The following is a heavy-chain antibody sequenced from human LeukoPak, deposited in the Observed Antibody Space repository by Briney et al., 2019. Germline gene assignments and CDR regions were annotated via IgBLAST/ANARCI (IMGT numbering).Heavy chain of an antibody. D-gene: IGHD3-22*01. J-gene: IGHJ4*02. CDR2: ISSSSRYI. Sequence: GGSLRLSCAASGFTFSSYSMNWVRQAPGKGLEWVSSISSSSRYIYYADSVKGLFTISRDNAKNSLYLQMNSLRAEDTAVYYCATVVEKDYDSSGYYPIYWGQGTLVTASS. CDR1: GFTFSSYS. CDR3: ATVVEKDYDSSGYYPIY. V-gene: IGHV3-21*01.